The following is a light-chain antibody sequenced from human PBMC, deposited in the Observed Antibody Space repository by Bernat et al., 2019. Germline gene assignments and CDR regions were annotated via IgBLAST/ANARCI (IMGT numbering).Light chain of an antibody. J-gene: IGLJ1*01. CDR2: DVS. V-gene: IGLV2-14*03. CDR1: SSDIGGFNY. Sequence: QSALTQPASVSGYPGQSITISCTGASSDIGGFNYVSWYQQHPGKAPKLMISDVSSRPSGVSNRFSGTKSGNTASLTISGLQVEDEADYYCSSYTSSSTPYVFGTGTKVTVL. CDR3: SSYTSSSTPYV.